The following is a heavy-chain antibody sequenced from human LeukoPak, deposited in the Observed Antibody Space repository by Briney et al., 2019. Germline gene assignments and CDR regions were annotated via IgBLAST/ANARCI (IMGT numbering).Heavy chain of an antibody. Sequence: GASVKVSCKASGGTFSSYAISWVRQAPGQGLEWMGGIIPIFGTANYAQKFQGRVTITADESTSTAYMELSRLRSDDTAVYYCARELDYDILTGYQWAIDYWGQGTLVTVSS. CDR2: IIPIFGTA. J-gene: IGHJ4*02. V-gene: IGHV1-69*13. CDR3: ARELDYDILTGYQWAIDY. D-gene: IGHD3-9*01. CDR1: GGTFSSYA.